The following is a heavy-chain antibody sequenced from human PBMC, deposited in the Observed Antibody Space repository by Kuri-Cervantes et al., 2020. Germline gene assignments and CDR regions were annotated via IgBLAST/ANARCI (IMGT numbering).Heavy chain of an antibody. Sequence: GESLKISCAASGFTFSSYAMHWVRQAPGKGLEWVAVISYDGSNKYYADSVKGRFTISRDNSKYTLYLQMNSLRAEDTAVYYCAREYGYYYDSSEGRYGMDVWGQGTTVTVSS. D-gene: IGHD3-22*01. V-gene: IGHV3-30-3*01. CDR1: GFTFSSYA. J-gene: IGHJ6*02. CDR2: ISYDGSNK. CDR3: AREYGYYYDSSEGRYGMDV.